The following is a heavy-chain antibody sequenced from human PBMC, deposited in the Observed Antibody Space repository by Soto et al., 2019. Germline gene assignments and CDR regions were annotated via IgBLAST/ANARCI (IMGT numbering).Heavy chain of an antibody. J-gene: IGHJ4*02. CDR2: ISSSSSTI. CDR3: ARDLHYYDSSGYYPGYFDY. D-gene: IGHD3-22*01. CDR1: GFTFSSYS. Sequence: GGSLRLSCAASGFTFSSYSMNWVRQAPGKGLEWVSYISSSSSTIYYADSVKGRFTISRDNAKNSLYLQMNSLRDEDTAVYYCARDLHYYDSSGYYPGYFDYWGQGTLVTVSS. V-gene: IGHV3-48*02.